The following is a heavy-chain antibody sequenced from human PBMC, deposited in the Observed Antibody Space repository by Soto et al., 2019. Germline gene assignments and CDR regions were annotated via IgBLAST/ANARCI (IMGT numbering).Heavy chain of an antibody. CDR2: IRSKAYGGTT. CDR1: GFTFGDYA. V-gene: IGHV3-49*04. D-gene: IGHD1-26*01. J-gene: IGHJ3*02. Sequence: GGSLRLSCTASGFTFGDYAMSWVRQAPGKGLEWVGSIRSKAYGGTTEYAASVKGRFTISRDDSKSIAYLQMNSLKTEDTAVYYCTRAERVGATRGAFDIWGQGTMVTVSS. CDR3: TRAERVGATRGAFDI.